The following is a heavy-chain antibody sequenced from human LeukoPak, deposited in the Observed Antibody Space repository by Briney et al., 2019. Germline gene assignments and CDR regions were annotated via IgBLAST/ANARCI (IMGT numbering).Heavy chain of an antibody. D-gene: IGHD3-22*01. V-gene: IGHV3-15*01. CDR1: GFTFSNAW. CDR2: IKSKTDGGTT. CDR3: ARDHDSSGYYYVYFDY. J-gene: IGHJ4*02. Sequence: GGSLRLSCAASGFTFSNAWMSWVRQAPGKGLEWVGRIKSKTDGGTTDYAAPVKGRFTISRDDSKNTLYLQMNSLKTEDTAVYYCARDHDSSGYYYVYFDYWGQGTLVTVSS.